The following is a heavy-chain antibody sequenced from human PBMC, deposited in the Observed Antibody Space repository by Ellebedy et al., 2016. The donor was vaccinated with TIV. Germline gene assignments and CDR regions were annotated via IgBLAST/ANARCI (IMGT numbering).Heavy chain of an antibody. J-gene: IGHJ4*02. CDR3: TRLVEMATNREDY. CDR1: GFTFSGSA. V-gene: IGHV3-73*01. Sequence: GGSLRLSXAASGFTFSGSAMHWVRQASGKGLEWVGRIRSKANSYATAYAASVKGRFTISRDDSKNTAYLQMNSLKTEDTAVYYCTRLVEMATNREDYWGQGTLVTVSS. CDR2: IRSKANSYAT. D-gene: IGHD5-24*01.